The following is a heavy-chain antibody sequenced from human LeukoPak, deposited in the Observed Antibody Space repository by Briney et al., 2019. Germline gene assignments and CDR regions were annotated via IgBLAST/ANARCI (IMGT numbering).Heavy chain of an antibody. J-gene: IGHJ4*02. CDR1: GGSISSSSYY. CDR3: ARLAPDVREGDLLHFDY. V-gene: IGHV4-39*01. D-gene: IGHD1-26*01. Sequence: PSETLSLTCTVSGGSISSSSYYWGWIRQPPGKGLEWIGTIYYSGSIYHNPSLKSRIPMSVDTSKNQFSLKLSSVTAADTAVYYCARLAPDVREGDLLHFDYWGQGTLVTVSS. CDR2: IYYSGSI.